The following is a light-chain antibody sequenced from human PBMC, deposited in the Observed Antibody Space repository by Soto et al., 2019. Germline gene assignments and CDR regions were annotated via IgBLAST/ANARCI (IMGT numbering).Light chain of an antibody. Sequence: QSALTQPASVSGSPGQSITISCTGTSSDVGSYNFVSWYQQHPGKGPKLMIFEVSHRPSGVSNRFSGSKSGSTASLTISGLQAEDEADYYFSSYTSTNTLVFGGGTKLTVL. J-gene: IGLJ3*02. CDR2: EVS. V-gene: IGLV2-14*01. CDR3: SSYTSTNTLV. CDR1: SSDVGSYNF.